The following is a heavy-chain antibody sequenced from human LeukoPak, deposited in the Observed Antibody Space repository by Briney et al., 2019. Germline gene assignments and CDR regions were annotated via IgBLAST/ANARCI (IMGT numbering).Heavy chain of an antibody. J-gene: IGHJ3*02. CDR1: GGSISSYY. V-gene: IGHV4-59*01. CDR3: AGENPSLNYYGSGSYYNLHGAFDI. Sequence: SETLSLTCTVSGGSISSYYWSWIRQPPGKGLEWIGYIYYSGSTNYNPSLKSRVTISVDTSKNQFSLKLSSVTAADTAVYYCAGENPSLNYYGSGSYYNLHGAFDIWGQGTMVTVSS. CDR2: IYYSGST. D-gene: IGHD3-10*01.